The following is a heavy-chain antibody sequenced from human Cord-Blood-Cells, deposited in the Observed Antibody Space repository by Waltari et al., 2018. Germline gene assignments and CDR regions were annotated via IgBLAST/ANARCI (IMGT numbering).Heavy chain of an antibody. V-gene: IGHV3-23*01. CDR3: AKDRGLWWELDAFDI. D-gene: IGHD2-15*01. Sequence: EVQLLESGGGLVQPGGSLRLSCAASGFTFSSYAMSWVRQAPGKGLEWVSAISGSGGSTYYADAVKGRFTISSDKSKNTRYLQMNSLRAEDTAVYYCAKDRGLWWELDAFDIWGQGTMVTVSS. J-gene: IGHJ3*02. CDR2: ISGSGGST. CDR1: GFTFSSYA.